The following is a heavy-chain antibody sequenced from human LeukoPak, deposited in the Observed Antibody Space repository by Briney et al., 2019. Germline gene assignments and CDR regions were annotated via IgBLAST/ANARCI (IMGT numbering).Heavy chain of an antibody. V-gene: IGHV4-61*02. CDR1: GDSITRGTYY. CDR3: ARDRGNGDYGDYFDS. D-gene: IGHD4-17*01. CDR2: IHTSSRV. J-gene: IGHJ4*02. Sequence: PSETLSLTCTVSGDSITRGTYYWNWIRQPAGKGLEWIGRIHTSSRVNYNPSLKSRVTISIDTSRNPVSLRLTSVTAADAAVYYCARDRGNGDYGDYFDSWGQGTLVSVSS.